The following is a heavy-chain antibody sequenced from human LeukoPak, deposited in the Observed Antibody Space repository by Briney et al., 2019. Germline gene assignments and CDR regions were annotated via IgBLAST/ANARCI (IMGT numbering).Heavy chain of an antibody. CDR2: ISGSGGSI. V-gene: IGHV3-23*01. D-gene: IGHD3-3*01. CDR1: GFTFSSYS. Sequence: GGSLRLSCAASGFTFSSYSMSWVRQAPGKGLEWVSAISGSGGSIYYADSVKGRFNISRDNSKNTLYLQMNSVRAEDTAVYYCAKGSGVWSGPWRWFDPWGQGTLVTVSS. CDR3: AKGSGVWSGPWRWFDP. J-gene: IGHJ5*02.